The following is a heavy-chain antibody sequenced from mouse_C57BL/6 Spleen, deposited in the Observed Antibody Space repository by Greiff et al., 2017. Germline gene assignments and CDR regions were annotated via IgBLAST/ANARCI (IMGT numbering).Heavy chain of an antibody. V-gene: IGHV1-74*01. Sequence: GPLQQPGAGTVKPGASVEGFCKAFGHTFTSYWMPWVKQRPGQGLEWIGRIHPSDSDTNYNQKFKGKATLTVDKSSSTAYMQLSSLTSEDSAVYYCAITVDYWGQGTTLTVSS. J-gene: IGHJ2*01. CDR1: GHTFTSYW. CDR3: AITVDY. CDR2: IHPSDSDT.